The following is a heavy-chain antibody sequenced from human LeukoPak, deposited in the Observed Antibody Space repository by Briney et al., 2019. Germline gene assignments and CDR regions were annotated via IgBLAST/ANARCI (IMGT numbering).Heavy chain of an antibody. D-gene: IGHD5-24*01. CDR3: ARGGEMATIRFDY. CDR1: GYTFTSYD. Sequence: ASVKVSCTASGYTFTSYDINWVRQATGQGLEWMGWMNPNSGNAGYAQKFQGRVTMTRNTSISTAYMELSSLRSEETAVYYCARGGEMATIRFDYWGQGTLVTVSS. J-gene: IGHJ4*02. V-gene: IGHV1-8*01. CDR2: MNPNSGNA.